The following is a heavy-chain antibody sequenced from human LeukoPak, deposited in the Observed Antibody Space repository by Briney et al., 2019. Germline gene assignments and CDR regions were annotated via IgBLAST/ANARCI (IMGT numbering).Heavy chain of an antibody. CDR3: ASGDGYNQGYFDY. J-gene: IGHJ4*02. CDR2: IYTSGST. D-gene: IGHD5-24*01. V-gene: IGHV4-61*02. CDR1: GNSISSGDNY. Sequence: SETLSLTCTVSGNSISSGDNYWSWIRQPAGKGLEWIGRIYTSGSTNYNPSLKSRVTISVDTSKNQFSLKLSSVTAADTAVYYCASGDGYNQGYFDYWGQGTLVTVSS.